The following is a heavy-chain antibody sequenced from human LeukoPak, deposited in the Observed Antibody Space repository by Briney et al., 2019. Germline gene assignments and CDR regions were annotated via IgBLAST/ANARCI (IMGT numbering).Heavy chain of an antibody. V-gene: IGHV3-23*01. CDR2: ISGSDGST. D-gene: IGHD3-10*01. CDR1: GFTFSSYA. CDR3: AIWYGSGSYSYDY. Sequence: GGSLRLSCAASGFTFSSYAMSWVRQAPGKGLEWVSGISGSDGSTNYADSVKGRFTISRENSKNTLYLQMNSLRAEDTAVYYCAIWYGSGSYSYDYWGQGTLVTVSS. J-gene: IGHJ4*02.